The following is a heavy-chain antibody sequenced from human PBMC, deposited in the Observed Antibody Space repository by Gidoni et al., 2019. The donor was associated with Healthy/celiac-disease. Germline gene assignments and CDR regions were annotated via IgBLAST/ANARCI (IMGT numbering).Heavy chain of an antibody. CDR3: AKSDDRYYDILTGYYDY. D-gene: IGHD3-9*01. V-gene: IGHV3-23*04. Sequence: EVQLVESGGGLVQPGGSLRLSGAASGFTFTSYAMSWVRQAPGKGLELVSAISGSGGSTYYAGSVKSQFTISRDNSKNTLYLQMNNLRAEDTAVYYCAKSDDRYYDILTGYYDYWGQGTLVTVSS. J-gene: IGHJ4*02. CDR2: ISGSGGST. CDR1: GFTFTSYA.